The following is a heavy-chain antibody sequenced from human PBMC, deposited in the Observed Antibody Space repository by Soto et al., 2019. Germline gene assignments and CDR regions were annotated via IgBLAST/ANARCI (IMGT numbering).Heavy chain of an antibody. V-gene: IGHV4-4*07. Sequence: LSLTCTVSGGSISSYYWSWIRQPAGKGLEWIGRIYTSGSTNYNPSLKSRVTMSVDTSKNQFSLKLSSVTAADTAVYYCARDPFNYGSGTDAFDIWGQGTMVTVSS. CDR3: ARDPFNYGSGTDAFDI. J-gene: IGHJ3*02. D-gene: IGHD3-10*01. CDR2: IYTSGST. CDR1: GGSISSYY.